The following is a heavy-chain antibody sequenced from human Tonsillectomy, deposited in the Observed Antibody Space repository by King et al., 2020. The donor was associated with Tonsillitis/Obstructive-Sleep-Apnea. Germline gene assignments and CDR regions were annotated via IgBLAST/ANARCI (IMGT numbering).Heavy chain of an antibody. Sequence: VQLVESGGGLVKPGGSLRLSCAASGFTFSSYSMNWVRQAPGKGLEWVSSISSSSSYIYYADSVKGRLTISRDNAKNSLYLQMNSLRAEDTAVYYCARYLKGLRVLEWTNDAFDMWGQGTVVTVSS. V-gene: IGHV3-21*01. J-gene: IGHJ3*02. CDR3: ARYLKGLRVLEWTNDAFDM. D-gene: IGHD3-3*01. CDR1: GFTFSSYS. CDR2: ISSSSSYI.